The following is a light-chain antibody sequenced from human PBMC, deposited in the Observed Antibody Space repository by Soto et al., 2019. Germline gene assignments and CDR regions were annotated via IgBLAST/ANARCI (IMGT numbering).Light chain of an antibody. CDR2: EAS. V-gene: IGLV2-23*01. J-gene: IGLJ1*01. CDR3: CSYAGSSTWV. Sequence: QSVLTQPASVSGSPGQSITISCTGTTSDIGSYNLVSWYQQHPGKVPKIIIYEASKRPSGAPYRFSGSKSGNTASLTISGLQAEDEADYYCCSYAGSSTWVIGTGTKLTVL. CDR1: TSDIGSYNL.